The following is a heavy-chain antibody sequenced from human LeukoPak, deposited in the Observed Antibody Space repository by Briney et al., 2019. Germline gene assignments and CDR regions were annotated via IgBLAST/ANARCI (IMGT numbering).Heavy chain of an antibody. CDR3: ARGPAHCSGGNCYEPDY. D-gene: IGHD2-15*01. V-gene: IGHV3-21*01. Sequence: GGSLRLSCAASGFTFSSYSMNWVRQAPGKGLEWVSSISSSSSYIYYADSVKGRFTTSRDNAKNSLYLRMNSLRAEDTAIYYCARGPAHCSGGNCYEPDYWGQGTLVTVSS. J-gene: IGHJ4*02. CDR1: GFTFSSYS. CDR2: ISSSSSYI.